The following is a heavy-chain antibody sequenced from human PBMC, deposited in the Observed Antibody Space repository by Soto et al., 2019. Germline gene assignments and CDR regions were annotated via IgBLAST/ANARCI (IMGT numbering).Heavy chain of an antibody. Sequence: PGGSLRLSCAASGFTFSSYAMSWVRQAPGKGLEWVSAISGSGGSTYYADSVKGRFTISRDNSKNTLYLQMNSLRAEDTAVYYCAKIAYDFWSGYYTPFDYWGQGTLVTVPQ. V-gene: IGHV3-23*01. J-gene: IGHJ4*02. D-gene: IGHD3-3*01. CDR3: AKIAYDFWSGYYTPFDY. CDR1: GFTFSSYA. CDR2: ISGSGGST.